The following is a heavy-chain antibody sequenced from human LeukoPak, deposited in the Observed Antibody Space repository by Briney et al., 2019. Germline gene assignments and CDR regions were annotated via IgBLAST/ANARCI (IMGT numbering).Heavy chain of an antibody. D-gene: IGHD2-15*01. CDR1: SSYY. CDR3: ARLGYCSGGSCSSFDY. CDR2: ISSGSTYI. V-gene: IGHV3-21*01. Sequence: SSYYWGWIRQPPGKGLEWVSSISSGSTYIYYADSVKGRFTISRDNAKNSLYLQMNSLRAEDTAVYYCARLGYCSGGSCSSFDYWGQGTLVTVSS. J-gene: IGHJ4*02.